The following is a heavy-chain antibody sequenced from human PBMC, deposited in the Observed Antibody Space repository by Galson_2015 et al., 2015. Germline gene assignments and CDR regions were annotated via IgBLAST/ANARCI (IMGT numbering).Heavy chain of an antibody. CDR1: GDSVSSNSAA. Sequence: CAISGDSVSSNSAAWNWIRQSPSRGLEWLGRTYYRSKWYNDYAVSVKSRITINPDTSKNQFSLQLNSVTPEDTAVYYCARDSPYSSSSSWLYYYYGMDVWGQGTTVTVSS. V-gene: IGHV6-1*01. J-gene: IGHJ6*02. CDR2: TYYRSKWYN. CDR3: ARDSPYSSSSSWLYYYYGMDV. D-gene: IGHD6-6*01.